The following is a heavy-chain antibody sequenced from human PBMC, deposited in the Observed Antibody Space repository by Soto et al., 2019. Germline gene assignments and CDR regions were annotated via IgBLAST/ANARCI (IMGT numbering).Heavy chain of an antibody. J-gene: IGHJ6*03. CDR2: ISGSGGST. Sequence: EVQLLESGGGLVQPGGSLRLSCAASGFTFSSYAMSWVRQAPGKGLEWVSAISGSGGSTYYADSVKGRFTISRDNSKNTLYLQMNSLRAEDTAVYYCAKERYNWNYFYYYYMDVWGKGTTVTVSS. V-gene: IGHV3-23*01. CDR3: AKERYNWNYFYYYYMDV. CDR1: GFTFSSYA. D-gene: IGHD1-20*01.